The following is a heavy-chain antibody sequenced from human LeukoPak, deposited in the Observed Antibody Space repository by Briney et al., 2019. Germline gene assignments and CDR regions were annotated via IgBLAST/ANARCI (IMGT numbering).Heavy chain of an antibody. Sequence: SETLSLTCTVFGGSIGSYYWTWIQQPPGMGLEWIGYIFHGGSTNYSPSLKSRVTISVDASKNQFSLRLSSVTAADTAMYYCARASGSGSFPLYYWGQGTLVSVST. J-gene: IGHJ4*02. V-gene: IGHV4-59*01. CDR2: IFHGGST. CDR3: ARASGSGSFPLYY. D-gene: IGHD3-10*01. CDR1: GGSIGSYY.